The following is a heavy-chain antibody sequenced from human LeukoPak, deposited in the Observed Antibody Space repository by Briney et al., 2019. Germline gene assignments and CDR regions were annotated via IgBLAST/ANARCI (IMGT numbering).Heavy chain of an antibody. Sequence: SVKVSCKTSGGTFSSYAISWVRQAPGQGLEWMGGVIPIFGTANYAQKFQGRVTITADESTSTAYMELSSLRSEDTAVYYCANLGDCSGGSCSGVSDYWGQGTLVTVSS. CDR3: ANLGDCSGGSCSGVSDY. CDR1: GGTFSSYA. CDR2: VIPIFGTA. V-gene: IGHV1-69*13. J-gene: IGHJ4*02. D-gene: IGHD2-15*01.